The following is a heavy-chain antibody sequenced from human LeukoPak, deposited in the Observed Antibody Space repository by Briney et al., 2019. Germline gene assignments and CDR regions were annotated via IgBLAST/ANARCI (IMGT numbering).Heavy chain of an antibody. V-gene: IGHV3-21*04. CDR1: GFTFSSYS. CDR2: ISSSSSYI. CDR3: ARDAFYGSSGYSENYGFDF. D-gene: IGHD3-22*01. Sequence: GGSLRLSCAASGFTFSSYSMNWVRQAPGKGLEWVSSISSSSSYIYYADSVKGRFTISRDNAKNSLYLQMNSLRAEDTAVYYCARDAFYGSSGYSENYGFDFWGQGTLVTVSS. J-gene: IGHJ4*02.